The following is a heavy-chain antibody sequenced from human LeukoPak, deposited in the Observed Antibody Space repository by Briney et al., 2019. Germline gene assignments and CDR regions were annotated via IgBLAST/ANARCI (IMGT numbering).Heavy chain of an antibody. CDR2: ISPSGVTT. CDR1: EFTFSSYA. J-gene: IGHJ4*02. V-gene: IGHV3-23*01. Sequence: GGSLRLSCAASEFTFSSYAMTWVRQAPGKGLEWVSGISPSGVTTYYADSVQGRFTISRDNSKNTLYLQMNSLSPEDTAIYYCAKSFPLAGRRPFFFDYWGQGTLVTVSS. CDR3: AKSFPLAGRRPFFFDY. D-gene: IGHD6-19*01.